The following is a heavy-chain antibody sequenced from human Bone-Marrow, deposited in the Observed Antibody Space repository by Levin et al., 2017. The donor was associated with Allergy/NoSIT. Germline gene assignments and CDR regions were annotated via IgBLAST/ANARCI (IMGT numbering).Heavy chain of an antibody. CDR3: ARTIATRPFWATDY. D-gene: IGHD6-6*01. J-gene: IGHJ4*02. V-gene: IGHV1-2*02. CDR2: INPNGGGT. CDR1: GYTFTGFY. Sequence: GESLKISCKASGYTFTGFYIHWVRQTPGQGLEWTGWINPNGGGTNYAQKFQGRVTMSRDTSITTAYLELRSLTSDDTAVYYCARTIATRPFWATDYWGQGTLVTVSS.